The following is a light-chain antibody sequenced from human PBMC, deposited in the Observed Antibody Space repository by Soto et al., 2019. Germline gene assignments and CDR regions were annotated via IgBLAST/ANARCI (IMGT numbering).Light chain of an antibody. J-gene: IGLJ2*01. CDR2: DDT. CDR3: QSFDSSLRGPV. CDR1: SSNIGASYA. V-gene: IGLV1-40*01. Sequence: QSVLTQPPSVSGAPGQRVTISCTGSSSNIGASYAVHWYRQLPGTAPKLLLSDDTNRPSGVPGRFSASKSGASASLAITGLQAEDEADYYCQSFDSSLRGPVFGGGTTLTVL.